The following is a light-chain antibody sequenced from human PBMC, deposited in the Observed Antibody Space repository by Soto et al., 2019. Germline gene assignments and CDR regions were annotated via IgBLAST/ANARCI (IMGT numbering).Light chain of an antibody. J-gene: IGLJ2*01. V-gene: IGLV1-40*01. CDR2: DNT. CDR1: SSNIGASFD. CDR3: PSFLSSLNISI. Sequence: QSVLTQPPSLSGAPGQRVTISCTGRSSNIGASFDVHWYRQLTGTAPKLLIYDNTYRPSGVPDRFSGSKSGTSASLAITRLQADYEDYYYCPSFLSSLNISIFGGGTKLTVL.